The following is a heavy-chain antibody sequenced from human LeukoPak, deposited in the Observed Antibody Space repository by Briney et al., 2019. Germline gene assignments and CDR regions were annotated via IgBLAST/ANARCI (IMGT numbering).Heavy chain of an antibody. CDR3: AKDGDLTAAAENFDY. J-gene: IGHJ4*02. D-gene: IGHD2-2*01. V-gene: IGHV3-30*02. Sequence: GGSLRLSCAASGFTFSSYGMHWVRQAPGKGLEWVAFIRYDGSNKYYADSVKGRFTISRDNSKNTLYLQVNSLRAEDTAVYYCAKDGDLTAAAENFDYWGQGTLVTVSS. CDR1: GFTFSSYG. CDR2: IRYDGSNK.